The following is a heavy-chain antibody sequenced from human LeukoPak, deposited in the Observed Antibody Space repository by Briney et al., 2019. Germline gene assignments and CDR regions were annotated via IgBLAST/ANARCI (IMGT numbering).Heavy chain of an antibody. Sequence: SETLSLTCTVSGGSISSYYWSWIRQPPGKGLEWIGYIFHIETTNYNPSLKGRVTVSVDTSKNQFSLKLNSVTAADTAVYYCARRSGGGDYYFDYWGQGTLVTVSS. CDR3: ARRSGGGDYYFDY. CDR1: GGSISSYY. D-gene: IGHD3-16*01. J-gene: IGHJ4*02. CDR2: IFHIETT. V-gene: IGHV4-59*08.